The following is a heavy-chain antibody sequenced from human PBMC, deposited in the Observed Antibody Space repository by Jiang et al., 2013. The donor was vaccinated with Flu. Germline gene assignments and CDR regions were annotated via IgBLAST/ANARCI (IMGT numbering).Heavy chain of an antibody. CDR1: GGSISSYY. V-gene: IGHV4-59*01. Sequence: PGLVKPSETLSLTCTVSGGSISSYYWSWIRQPPGKGLEWIGYIYYSGSTNYNPSLKSRVTISVDTSKNQFSLKLSSVTAADTAVYYCARAPPGDYWGQGTLVTVSS. J-gene: IGHJ4*02. CDR3: ARAPPGDY. CDR2: IYYSGST.